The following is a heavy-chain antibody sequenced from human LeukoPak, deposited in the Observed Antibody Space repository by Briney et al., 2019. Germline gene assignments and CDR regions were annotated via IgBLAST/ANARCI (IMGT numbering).Heavy chain of an antibody. V-gene: IGHV3-48*04. J-gene: IGHJ4*02. CDR2: ISRSGSTI. Sequence: PGGSLRLSCAASGFTFSSYAMSWVRQAPGKGLEWVSYISRSGSTIYYVDSVKGRFTISRDNAKNSLYLQMNSLRAEDTAVYYCARDRGGYTLIPSSHWGQGTLVTVSS. D-gene: IGHD5-24*01. CDR1: GFTFSSYA. CDR3: ARDRGGYTLIPSSH.